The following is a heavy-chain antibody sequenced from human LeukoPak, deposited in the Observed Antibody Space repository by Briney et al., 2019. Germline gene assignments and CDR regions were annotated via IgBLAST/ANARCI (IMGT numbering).Heavy chain of an antibody. D-gene: IGHD3-10*01. CDR2: MNNRGTS. CDR1: GVSTSSGDYY. V-gene: IGHV4-31*03. Sequence: PSETLSLTCTVSGVSTSSGDYYWNWIRQHPGKGLEWIGYMNNRGTSNYNPSLRSRVTISVDTSNNQFSLRLSSVTAADTAVYYCTRIPTHYYGSGSYYGYFDSWGQGTLVTVSS. CDR3: TRIPTHYYGSGSYYGYFDS. J-gene: IGHJ4*02.